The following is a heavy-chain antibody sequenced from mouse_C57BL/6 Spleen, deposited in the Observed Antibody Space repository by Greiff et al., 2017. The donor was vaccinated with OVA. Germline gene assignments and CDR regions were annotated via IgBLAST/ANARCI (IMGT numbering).Heavy chain of an antibody. D-gene: IGHD2-4*01. Sequence: VQLQQPGAELVRPGSSVTLSCKASGYTFTSYWMHWVKQRPIQGLEWIGNIDPSDSETHYNQKFKDKATLTVDKSSSTAYMQLSSLTSEDSAVYYGARTIYYDYDYAMDYWGQGTSVTVSS. V-gene: IGHV1-52*01. CDR3: ARTIYYDYDYAMDY. CDR2: IDPSDSET. CDR1: GYTFTSYW. J-gene: IGHJ4*01.